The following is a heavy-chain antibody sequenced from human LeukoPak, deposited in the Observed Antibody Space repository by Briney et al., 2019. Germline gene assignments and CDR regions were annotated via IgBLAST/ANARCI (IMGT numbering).Heavy chain of an antibody. Sequence: SETLSLTCTVSGGSISSYYWSWIRQPPGKGLEWIGYIYTSGSTNYNPSPKSRVTISVDTSKNQFSLKLSSVTAADTAVYYCARHRKRWLQLFDYWGQGTLVTVSS. CDR3: ARHRKRWLQLFDY. CDR1: GGSISSYY. CDR2: IYTSGST. D-gene: IGHD5-24*01. V-gene: IGHV4-4*09. J-gene: IGHJ4*02.